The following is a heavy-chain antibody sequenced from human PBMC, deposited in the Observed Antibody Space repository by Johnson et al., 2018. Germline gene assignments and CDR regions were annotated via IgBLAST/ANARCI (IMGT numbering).Heavy chain of an antibody. V-gene: IGHV1-58*01. CDR2: IVVGSGHT. CDR3: AAGSLLEWFGAVDI. CDR1: GFTFTSSA. D-gene: IGHD3-3*01. Sequence: RLVEGGPEVKEPGTSVKVSCKASGFTFTSSAVQWVRQARGQRLEWIGWIVVGSGHTNYAQKFQERVTITRDMSTSTAYMELSSLRSEDTAVYYCAAGSLLEWFGAVDIWGQGTMVTVSS. J-gene: IGHJ3*02.